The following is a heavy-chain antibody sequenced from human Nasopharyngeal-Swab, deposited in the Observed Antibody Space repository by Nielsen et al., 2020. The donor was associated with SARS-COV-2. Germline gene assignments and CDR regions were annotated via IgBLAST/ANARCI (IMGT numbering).Heavy chain of an antibody. Sequence: GESLKISCAASGFTFSSYGMHWIRQAPGKGLEWVAVIGNDGSNKYYADSVKGRFTISRDNSKNTLYLQMNSLRAEDTAVYYCAKGGWYSSSRYYFDYWGQGTLVTVSS. J-gene: IGHJ4*02. CDR3: AKGGWYSSSRYYFDY. D-gene: IGHD6-13*01. CDR2: IGNDGSNK. CDR1: GFTFSSYG. V-gene: IGHV3-30*02.